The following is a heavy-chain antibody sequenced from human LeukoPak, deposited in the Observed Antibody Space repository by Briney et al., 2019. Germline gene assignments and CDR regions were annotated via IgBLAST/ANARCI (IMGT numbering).Heavy chain of an antibody. CDR2: IYYSGNI. V-gene: IGHV4-59*08. CDR3: AKHAESGYDRFDR. D-gene: IGHD5-12*01. J-gene: IGHJ5*02. Sequence: SETLSLTCSVSGGSISSYYWSWIRQPPGKGLDWIGYIYYSGNIDYKSPLKSRVTISGDTSKNQFSLKLSSVTAADTAMYYCAKHAESGYDRFDRWGQGTLVTVSS. CDR1: GGSISSYY.